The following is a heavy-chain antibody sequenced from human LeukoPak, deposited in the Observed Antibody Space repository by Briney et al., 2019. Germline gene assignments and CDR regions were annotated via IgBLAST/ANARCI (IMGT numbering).Heavy chain of an antibody. Sequence: GESLKISCKGSGYSFTSYWIGWVRQMPGKGLEWMGIIYPGDSGTRYSPSFQGQVTISADKSISTAYLQWSSLKASDTAMYYCARLCQVTNRDNRDIVVVPAARVHFGFDPWGQGTLVTVSS. V-gene: IGHV5-51*01. D-gene: IGHD2-2*01. J-gene: IGHJ5*02. CDR2: IYPGDSGT. CDR3: ARLCQVTNRDNRDIVVVPAARVHFGFDP. CDR1: GYSFTSYW.